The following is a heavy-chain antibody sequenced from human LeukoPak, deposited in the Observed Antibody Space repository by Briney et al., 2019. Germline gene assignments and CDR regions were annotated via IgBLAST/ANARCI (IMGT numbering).Heavy chain of an antibody. CDR1: GGSISSYY. J-gene: IGHJ5*02. CDR2: IHYSGST. Sequence: SETLSLTCTVSGGSISSYYWSWIRQSPEKGLEWIGNIHYSGSTDQNPSLKSRVTISVDTSKNQFSLKLSSVTAADTAVYYCARDRGWFDPWGQGTLVTVSS. CDR3: ARDRGWFDP. V-gene: IGHV4-59*12.